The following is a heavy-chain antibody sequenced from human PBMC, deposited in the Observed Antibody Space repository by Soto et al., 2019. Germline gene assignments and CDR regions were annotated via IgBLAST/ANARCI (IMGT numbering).Heavy chain of an antibody. Sequence: ASETLSHTCTVSGISVSTSDYYWGWVRQPPGKGLDWIGNIYYSGSTFYNPSLRSRVTLSVDTSKNQFSLRLNSVTVADTAVYFCAGFVVPASRNSDFDYWGQGTLVTVSS. CDR1: GISVSTSDYY. J-gene: IGHJ4*02. D-gene: IGHD2-15*01. CDR2: IYYSGST. V-gene: IGHV4-39*01. CDR3: AGFVVPASRNSDFDY.